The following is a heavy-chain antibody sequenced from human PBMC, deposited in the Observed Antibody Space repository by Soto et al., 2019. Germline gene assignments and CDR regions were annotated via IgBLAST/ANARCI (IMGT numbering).Heavy chain of an antibody. CDR3: ARAKSNYQTFDH. V-gene: IGHV4-59*01. CDR2: IYYSGST. Sequence: PSETLSLACTVSGDFMSSYYWSWIRQPPGKGLEWIGYIYYSGSTTYNPSLRSRVTMSVDTSKNQFSLRLSSVTAADTAVYYCARAKSNYQTFDHWGQGSQVTVSS. D-gene: IGHD4-4*01. CDR1: GDFMSSYY. J-gene: IGHJ4*02.